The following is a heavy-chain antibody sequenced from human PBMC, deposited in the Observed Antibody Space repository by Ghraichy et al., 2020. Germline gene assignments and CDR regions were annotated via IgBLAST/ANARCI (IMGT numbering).Heavy chain of an antibody. CDR1: GISLSTSGVG. CDR2: IYWDDDK. D-gene: IGHD5-18*01. Sequence: SGPTLVKPTQTLTLTCTFSGISLSTSGVGVGWIRQPPGKALEWLAVIYWDDDKRYSPSLENRLTITKDISRNQVVLTMTNMDPEDTATYYCAHRGSSYGPLGWGWGQGILVTVSS. J-gene: IGHJ4*02. V-gene: IGHV2-5*02. CDR3: AHRGSSYGPLGWG.